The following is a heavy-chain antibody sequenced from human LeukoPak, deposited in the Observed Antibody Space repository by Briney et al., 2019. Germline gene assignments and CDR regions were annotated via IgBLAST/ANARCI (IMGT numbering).Heavy chain of an antibody. CDR1: GFTFSSYS. D-gene: IGHD4-17*01. V-gene: IGHV3-21*01. J-gene: IGHJ4*02. CDR3: ARVRYGDYNFDY. CDR2: ISSSSSYI. Sequence: PGGSLRLSCAASGFTFSSYSMNWVRQAPGKGLEWVSSISSSSSYIYYADSVKGRFTISRDNAKNSLYLQMNSLRAGDTAVYYCARVRYGDYNFDYWGQGTLVTVSS.